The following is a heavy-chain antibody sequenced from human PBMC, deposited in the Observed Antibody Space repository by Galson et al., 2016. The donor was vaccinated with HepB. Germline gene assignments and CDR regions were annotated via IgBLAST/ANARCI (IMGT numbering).Heavy chain of an antibody. CDR2: IDPSDSYT. J-gene: IGHJ4*02. V-gene: IGHV5-10-1*01. Sequence: QSGAEVKKPGESLRISCKGSGYSFTSYWISWVRQMPGKGLEWMGRIDPSDSYTNYSPSFQGHVTISADKSISTAYLQWSSLKASDTAMYYCARHGVDYYGDYGEDYWGQGTLVTVSS. CDR1: GYSFTSYW. D-gene: IGHD4-17*01. CDR3: ARHGVDYYGDYGEDY.